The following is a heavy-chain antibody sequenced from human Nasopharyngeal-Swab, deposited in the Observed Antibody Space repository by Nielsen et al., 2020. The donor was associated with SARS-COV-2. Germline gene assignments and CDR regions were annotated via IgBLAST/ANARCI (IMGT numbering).Heavy chain of an antibody. J-gene: IGHJ6*02. CDR3: ARERWLQPKWAQGYYYGMDV. V-gene: IGHV5-51*01. D-gene: IGHD5-24*01. CDR2: IYPGDSDT. Sequence: GESLKISCKGSGYSFTSYWIGWVRQMPGKGLEWMGIIYPGDSDTRYSPSFQGQVTISADKSISTAYLQWSSLKASDTGMYYCARERWLQPKWAQGYYYGMDVWGQVTTVTVSS. CDR1: GYSFTSYW.